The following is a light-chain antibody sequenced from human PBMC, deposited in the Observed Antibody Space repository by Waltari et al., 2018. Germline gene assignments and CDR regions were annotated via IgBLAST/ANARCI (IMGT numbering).Light chain of an antibody. CDR1: QTITDN. CDR3: QQYNTWPPLT. CDR2: GAS. V-gene: IGKV3-15*01. Sequence: EIVMTQSPATLSVSPGERATLSCRASQTITDNLAWYQQKPGQAPRLLIYGASSRATGVPARFSGSWSGTDFTLTISSLQSDDFAIYYCQQYNTWPPLTFGGGTKVEIK. J-gene: IGKJ4*01.